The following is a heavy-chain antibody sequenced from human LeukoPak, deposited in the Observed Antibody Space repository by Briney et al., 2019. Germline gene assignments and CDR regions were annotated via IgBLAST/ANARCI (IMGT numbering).Heavy chain of an antibody. CDR2: INSDGSST. Sequence: GFLRLSCAASGFTFSSYWMHWVRQAPGKGLVWVSGINSDGSSTKYVDSVKGRFTISRDNAKNTLYLQMNSLRGEDTAVYYCARGQGHGFDIWGQGTMVTVSS. CDR1: GFTFSSYW. CDR3: ARGQGHGFDI. V-gene: IGHV3-74*01. J-gene: IGHJ3*02.